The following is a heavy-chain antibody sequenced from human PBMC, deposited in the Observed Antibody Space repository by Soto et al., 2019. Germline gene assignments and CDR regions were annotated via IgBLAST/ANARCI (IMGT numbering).Heavy chain of an antibody. CDR2: IIPIFGTA. J-gene: IGHJ5*02. Sequence: QVPLVQSGAEVKKPGSSVKVTCKASGGTFSSYAISWVRQAPGQGLEWMGGIIPIFGTANYAQKFQGRVTITADESTSTAYMELSSLRSEDTAVYYCASMIVVVTTPGWFDPWGQGTLVTVSS. D-gene: IGHD3-22*01. V-gene: IGHV1-69*12. CDR1: GGTFSSYA. CDR3: ASMIVVVTTPGWFDP.